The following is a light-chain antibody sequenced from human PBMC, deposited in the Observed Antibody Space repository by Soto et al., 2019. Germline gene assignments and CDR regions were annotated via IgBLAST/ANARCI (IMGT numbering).Light chain of an antibody. CDR3: QHFNGFPFT. CDR1: QGISNA. Sequence: AIQLTQSPSSLSASVGDRVTITCRASQGISNAFAWYQHTSGKPPKLLIYDASSLASGVPSRFSGSGSGTDFTLTINGLQPEDFATYYCQHFNGFPFTFGPGTKVDVK. V-gene: IGKV1-13*02. CDR2: DAS. J-gene: IGKJ3*01.